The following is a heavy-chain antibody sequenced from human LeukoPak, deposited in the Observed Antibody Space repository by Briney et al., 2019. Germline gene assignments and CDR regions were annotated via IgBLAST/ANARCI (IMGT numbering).Heavy chain of an antibody. CDR1: GGSFSGYY. Sequence: SETLSLTCAVYGGSFSGYYWSWIRQSPGKGLEWIANIYYSGSTYYNPSLKSRVTISVDTSKNQFSLKLTSVTAADTAVYHCARTTEGGYTYGYFYYYYMDVWGKGTTVTISS. CDR2: IYYSGST. CDR3: ARTTEGGYTYGYFYYYYMDV. D-gene: IGHD5-18*01. J-gene: IGHJ6*03. V-gene: IGHV4-34*01.